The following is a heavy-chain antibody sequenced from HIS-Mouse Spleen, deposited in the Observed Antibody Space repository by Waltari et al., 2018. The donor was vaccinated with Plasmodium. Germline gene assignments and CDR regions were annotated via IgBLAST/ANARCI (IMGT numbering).Heavy chain of an antibody. Sequence: QLQLQESGPGLVKPSETLSLTCTVSGGSISSSSYYWRWLRQPPGKGLEWIGSIYYSGSTYYNPSLKSRVTISVDTSKNQFSLKLSSVTAADTAVYYCARQRSADWYFDLWGRGTLVTVSS. V-gene: IGHV4-39*01. CDR1: GGSISSSSYY. CDR3: ARQRSADWYFDL. J-gene: IGHJ2*01. CDR2: IYYSGST.